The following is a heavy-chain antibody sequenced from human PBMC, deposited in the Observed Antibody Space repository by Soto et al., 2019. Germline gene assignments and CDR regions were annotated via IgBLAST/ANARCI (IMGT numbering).Heavy chain of an antibody. J-gene: IGHJ6*02. CDR3: ARVGHDVDTAMVGFLYYYYGMDV. V-gene: IGHV1-69*13. Sequence: SVKVSCKASGGTFSSYAISWVRQAPGQGLEWMGGIIPIFGTANYAQKFQGRVTITADESTSTAYMELSSLRSEDTAVYYCARVGHDVDTAMVGFLYYYYGMDVWGQGTTVTVSS. CDR2: IIPIFGTA. D-gene: IGHD5-18*01. CDR1: GGTFSSYA.